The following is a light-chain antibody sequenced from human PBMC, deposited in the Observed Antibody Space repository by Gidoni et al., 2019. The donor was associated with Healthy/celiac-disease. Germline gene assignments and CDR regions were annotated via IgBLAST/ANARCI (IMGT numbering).Light chain of an antibody. CDR1: QSVLYSSNNKNY. CDR2: WAS. CDR3: QQYYSTVT. V-gene: IGKV4-1*01. J-gene: IGKJ5*01. Sequence: DIVMTQSPDSLAVSLGERATINCKSSQSVLYSSNNKNYLTWYQHKPGQPPKLLIYWASTRESGVPDRFSGSGSGKDFTLTISSLQAEDVAVYYCQQYYSTVTFGQGTRLEIK.